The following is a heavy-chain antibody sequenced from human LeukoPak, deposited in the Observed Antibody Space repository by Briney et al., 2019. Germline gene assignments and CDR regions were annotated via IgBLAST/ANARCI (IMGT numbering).Heavy chain of an antibody. CDR1: GFTVSSNY. D-gene: IGHD5-24*01. CDR2: IYSGGST. Sequence: GGSLRLSCAASGFTVSSNYMGWVRQAPGKGLEWVSVIYSGGSTYYADSVKGRFTISRDNSKNTLYLQMNSLRAEDTAVYYCASSTGDGSLFDYWGQGTLVTVSS. CDR3: ASSTGDGSLFDY. V-gene: IGHV3-53*01. J-gene: IGHJ4*02.